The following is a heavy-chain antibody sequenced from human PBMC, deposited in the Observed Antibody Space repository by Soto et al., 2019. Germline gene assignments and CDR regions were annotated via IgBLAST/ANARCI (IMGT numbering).Heavy chain of an antibody. D-gene: IGHD6-19*01. Sequence: SVKVSCKASGGTFSSYTISWVRQAPGQGLEWMGRIIPILGIANYAQKFQGRVTITADKSTSTAYMELSSLRSEDTAVYYCASDIIAVAGSDYWGQGTLVNVSS. CDR2: IIPILGIA. V-gene: IGHV1-69*02. CDR1: GGTFSSYT. CDR3: ASDIIAVAGSDY. J-gene: IGHJ4*02.